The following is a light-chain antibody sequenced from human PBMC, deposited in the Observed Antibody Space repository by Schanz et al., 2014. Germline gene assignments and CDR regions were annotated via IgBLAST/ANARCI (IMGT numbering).Light chain of an antibody. J-gene: IGKJ1*01. Sequence: EFVLTQSPGTLSLSPGERATLSCRASQSLSKNYLAWYQQKPGQAPRLLMYGAFIRAAGIPDRFTGGGSGTDFTLTISSLQPDDFATYFCQQYYNYPRTFGQGTKVEIK. CDR3: QQYYNYPRT. V-gene: IGKV3-20*01. CDR2: GAF. CDR1: QSLSKNY.